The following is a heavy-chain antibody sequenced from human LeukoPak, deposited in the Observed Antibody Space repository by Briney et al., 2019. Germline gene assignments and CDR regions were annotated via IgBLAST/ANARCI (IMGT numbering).Heavy chain of an antibody. CDR3: ALRLVVAAPYYFDY. V-gene: IGHV3-7*01. CDR1: GFTFSSYW. CDR2: IKQDGSEK. Sequence: PGGSLRLSCAASGFTFSSYWMSWVRRAPGKGLEWVANIKQDGSEKYYVDSVKGRFTISRDNAKNSLYLQMNSLRAEDTAVYYCALRLVVAAPYYFDYWGQGTLVTVSS. J-gene: IGHJ4*02. D-gene: IGHD2-15*01.